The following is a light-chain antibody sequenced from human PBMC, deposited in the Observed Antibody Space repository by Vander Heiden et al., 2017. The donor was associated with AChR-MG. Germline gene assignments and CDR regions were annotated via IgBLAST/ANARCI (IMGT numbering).Light chain of an antibody. CDR2: PVS. Sequence: SALTQPRSVSGPPGQSAPISCTRPSGDAGGYYYVSWYHHPPCTPPTLILFPVSKRPSGGPDRFPGPKSGNTASLTFSGLQAEDEDDYSCCSYGGTYTWVFGEGTKLTVL. V-gene: IGLV2-11*01. J-gene: IGLJ3*02. CDR3: CSYGGTYTWV. CDR1: SGDAGGYYY.